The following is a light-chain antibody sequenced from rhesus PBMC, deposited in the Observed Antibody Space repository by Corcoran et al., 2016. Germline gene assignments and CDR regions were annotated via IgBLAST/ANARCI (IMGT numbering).Light chain of an antibody. J-gene: IGKJ4*01. CDR1: QDISSW. CDR3: QQHNSYPLT. CDR2: AAS. Sequence: DIQMTQSPSSLSASVGDRVTITCQASQDISSWLAWYQQKPGKAPNLLIYAASSLQSGVPSRFSGSGSGTVFTLTISRLPPEDFTTYYCQQHNSYPLTFGGGTKVEIK. V-gene: IGKV1-33*02.